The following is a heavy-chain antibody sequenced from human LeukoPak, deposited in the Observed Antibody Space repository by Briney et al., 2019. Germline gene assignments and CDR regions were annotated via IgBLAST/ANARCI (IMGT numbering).Heavy chain of an antibody. V-gene: IGHV3-11*04. CDR1: GFTFSDYY. D-gene: IGHD3-10*01. CDR3: ARGVYYYGSGSYYYYYMDV. Sequence: GGSLRLSCAASGFTFSDYYMSWIRQAPGKGLEWVSYISSSGSTIYYADSVKGRFTISRDNAKNSLYLQMNSLRAEDTAVYYCARGVYYYGSGSYYYYYMDVWGKGTTVTISS. J-gene: IGHJ6*03. CDR2: ISSSGSTI.